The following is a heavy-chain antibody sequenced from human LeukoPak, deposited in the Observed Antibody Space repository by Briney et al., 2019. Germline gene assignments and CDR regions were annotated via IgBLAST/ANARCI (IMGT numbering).Heavy chain of an antibody. CDR2: VKGDGSFT. V-gene: IGHV3-74*01. CDR1: GFTFRNYW. Sequence: GGSLRLSCAASGFTFRNYWMHWVRQAPGKGLVWVSRVKGDGSFTDYADSVKGRFTISRDNAKNTLYLQMYSLRAEDTAAYYCVRDGDDYNFDYWGQGSLVAVSS. J-gene: IGHJ4*02. CDR3: VRDGDDYNFDY. D-gene: IGHD5-24*01.